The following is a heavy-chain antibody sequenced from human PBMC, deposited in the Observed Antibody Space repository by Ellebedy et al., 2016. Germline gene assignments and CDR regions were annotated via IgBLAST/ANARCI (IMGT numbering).Heavy chain of an antibody. CDR3: ARDRSYDHTRFDY. CDR2: IYYSGST. Sequence: SETLSLXXTVSGGSISSGDYYWSWIRQPPGKGLEWIGYIYYSGSTYYNPSLKSRVTISVDTSKNQFSLKLSSVTAADTAVYYCARDRSYDHTRFDYWGQGTLVTVSS. CDR1: GGSISSGDYY. V-gene: IGHV4-30-4*01. D-gene: IGHD5-12*01. J-gene: IGHJ4*02.